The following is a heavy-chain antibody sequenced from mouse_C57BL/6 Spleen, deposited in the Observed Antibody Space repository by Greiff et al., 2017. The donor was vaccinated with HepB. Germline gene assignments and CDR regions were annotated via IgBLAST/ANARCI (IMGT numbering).Heavy chain of an antibody. Sequence: VQLQESGPELVKPGASVKISCKASGYAFSSSWMNWVKQRPGKGLEWIGRIYPGDGDTNYNGKFKGKATLTADKSSSTAYMQLSSLTSEDSAVYFCARSYYSNSWGQGTTLTVSS. D-gene: IGHD2-5*01. CDR2: IYPGDGDT. CDR3: ARSYYSNS. V-gene: IGHV1-82*01. CDR1: GYAFSSSW. J-gene: IGHJ2*01.